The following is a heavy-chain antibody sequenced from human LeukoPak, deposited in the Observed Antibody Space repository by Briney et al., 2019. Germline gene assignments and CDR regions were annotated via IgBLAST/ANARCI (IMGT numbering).Heavy chain of an antibody. J-gene: IGHJ4*02. Sequence: SETLSLTCTVSGGSISSYYWSWIRQPPGEGLEWIGYIYYSGGTIYNPSLKSRVTISADTSKNQFSLKLSSVTAADTAVYYCARHGGSYSLDYWGQGTLVTVSS. D-gene: IGHD1-26*01. CDR3: ARHGGSYSLDY. CDR2: IYYSGGT. CDR1: GGSISSYY. V-gene: IGHV4-59*08.